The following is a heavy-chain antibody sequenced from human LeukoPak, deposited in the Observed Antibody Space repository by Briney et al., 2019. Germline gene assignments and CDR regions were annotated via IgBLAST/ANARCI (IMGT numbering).Heavy chain of an antibody. CDR1: GYTFTGYY. V-gene: IGHV1-2*02. D-gene: IGHD1-1*01. Sequence: ASVKVSCEASGYTFTGYYMHWVRQAPGQGLEWMGWINPNSGGTNYAQKFQGRVTMTRDTSISTAYMELSRLRSDDTAVYYCARVKKLERGTVTFDYWGQGTLVTVSS. J-gene: IGHJ4*02. CDR2: INPNSGGT. CDR3: ARVKKLERGTVTFDY.